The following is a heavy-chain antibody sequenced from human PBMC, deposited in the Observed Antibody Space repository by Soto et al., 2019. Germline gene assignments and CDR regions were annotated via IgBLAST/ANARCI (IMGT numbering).Heavy chain of an antibody. V-gene: IGHV1-69*12. CDR3: ARHVPAAGYYYGMDV. J-gene: IGHJ6*02. D-gene: IGHD2-2*01. CDR1: GGTFSSYA. CDR2: IISIFGTA. Sequence: QVQLVQSGAEVKKPGSSVKVSCKASGGTFSSYAISWVRQAPGQGLEWMGGIISIFGTANYAQKFQGRVTSTADEATSTAYMELSSLRSEDTAVYYCARHVPAAGYYYGMDVWGQGTTVTVSS.